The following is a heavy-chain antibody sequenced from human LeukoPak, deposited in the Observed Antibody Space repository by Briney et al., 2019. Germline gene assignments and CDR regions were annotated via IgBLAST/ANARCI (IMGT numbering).Heavy chain of an antibody. D-gene: IGHD6-19*01. Sequence: PGGSLRLSCAASGLTFSSYSMNWVRQAPGKGLEWVSSISSSSSYIYYADSVKGRFTISRDNAKNSLYLQMNSLRAEDTAVYYCARDSGYSSAEDYWGQGTLVTVSS. CDR3: ARDSGYSSAEDY. CDR2: ISSSSSYI. J-gene: IGHJ4*02. CDR1: GLTFSSYS. V-gene: IGHV3-21*01.